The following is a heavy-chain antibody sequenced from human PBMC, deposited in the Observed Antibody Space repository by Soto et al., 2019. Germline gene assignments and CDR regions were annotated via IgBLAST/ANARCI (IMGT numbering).Heavy chain of an antibody. CDR2: TYPGDSDT. Sequence: PGESLKISCKGSGYSFTSYWISWVRQMPGKGLEWMGITYPGDSDTRYSPSFQGQVTISADKSISTAYLQWSSLKASDTAMYYCARRPYYDFWSGNLGAFDIWGQGTMVTVSS. V-gene: IGHV5-51*01. CDR3: ARRPYYDFWSGNLGAFDI. D-gene: IGHD3-3*01. CDR1: GYSFTSYW. J-gene: IGHJ3*02.